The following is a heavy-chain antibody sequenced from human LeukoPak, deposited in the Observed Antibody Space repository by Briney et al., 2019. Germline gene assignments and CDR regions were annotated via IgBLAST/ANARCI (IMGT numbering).Heavy chain of an antibody. V-gene: IGHV1-46*01. CDR1: GYTLSPYY. J-gene: IGHJ4*02. CDR2: ISTSGGST. Sequence: ASVTDSFKASGYTLSPYYMHWVRQAPGQGLECMGVISTSGGSTTYAQKFQGRVTMTRDVSTGTVYMELNSLRSEDTAVYYCARARYGGNQIDFWGQGTLVTVSS. D-gene: IGHD4-23*01. CDR3: ARARYGGNQIDF.